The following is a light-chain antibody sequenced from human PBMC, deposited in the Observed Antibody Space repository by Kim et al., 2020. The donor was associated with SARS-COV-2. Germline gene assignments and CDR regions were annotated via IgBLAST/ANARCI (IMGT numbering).Light chain of an antibody. CDR2: LNSDGSH. V-gene: IGLV4-69*01. Sequence: SVKLTCTLSSGHSSYAIAWHQQQPEKGPRYLMKLNSDGSHSKGDGIPDRFSGSSSGAERYLTISSLQSEDEADYYCQTWGTGMQRVFGGGTQLTVL. CDR1: SGHSSYA. CDR3: QTWGTGMQRV. J-gene: IGLJ3*02.